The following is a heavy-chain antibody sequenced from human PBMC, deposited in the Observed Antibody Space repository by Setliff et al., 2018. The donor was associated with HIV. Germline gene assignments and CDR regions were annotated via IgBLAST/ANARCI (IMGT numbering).Heavy chain of an antibody. CDR2: IYPGDSDT. CDR1: AYSFTTFW. CDR3: ARQTVRTTHSLDFGSPNRDYYYGMDV. D-gene: IGHD3-10*01. V-gene: IGHV5-51*01. J-gene: IGHJ6*02. Sequence: GESLKISCKGSAYSFTTFWIAWVRQMPGKGLEWMGIIYPGDSDTTYSPSFQGQVTISVDKSISTAYLQWSSLKASDSAMYYCARQTVRTTHSLDFGSPNRDYYYGMDVWGQGTTVTVSS.